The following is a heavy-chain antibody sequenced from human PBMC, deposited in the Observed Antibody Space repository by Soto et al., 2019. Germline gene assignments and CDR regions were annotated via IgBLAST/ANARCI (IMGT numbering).Heavy chain of an antibody. CDR3: ERFPYSSGWYEFDY. V-gene: IGHV1-18*01. CDR2: ISAYNGNT. CDR1: GYNFTSYG. Sequence: QVQLVQSGAEVKKPGASVKVSCKSSGYNFTSYGISWVRQAPGQGREWRGWISAYNGNTNYAQKLQGRVTMTTDTPKSTAYMELRSLRSDDTAVYYCERFPYSSGWYEFDYWGKGTLVTVSS. D-gene: IGHD6-19*01. J-gene: IGHJ4*02.